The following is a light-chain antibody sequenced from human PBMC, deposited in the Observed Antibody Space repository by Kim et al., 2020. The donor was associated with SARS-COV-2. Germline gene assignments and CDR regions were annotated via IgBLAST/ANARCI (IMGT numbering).Light chain of an antibody. CDR1: GSYVGGYSH. V-gene: IGLV2-14*04. Sequence: GQSNTLSCAGTGSYVGGYSHVSWHQQYPGKAPKIMIYDVTKRPSAVSNRFSGSKSGNTASLTISGLQAEDEADYYCSSYTSTNTLVFGGGTQLTVL. CDR3: SSYTSTNTLV. CDR2: DVT. J-gene: IGLJ2*01.